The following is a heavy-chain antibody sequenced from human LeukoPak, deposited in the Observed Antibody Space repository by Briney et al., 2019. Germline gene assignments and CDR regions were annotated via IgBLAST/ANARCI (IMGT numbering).Heavy chain of an antibody. J-gene: IGHJ4*02. D-gene: IGHD3-10*01. CDR2: IKQDGSEK. V-gene: IGHV3-7*04. CDR1: GFTFSSYW. CDR3: ARGVYGYGSGSYDY. Sequence: GGSLRLSSAASGFTFSSYWMSWVRQAPGKGLEWVANIKQDGSEKYYVDSVKGRFTISRDNAKNLLYLQMNSLRAEDTAVYYCARGVYGYGSGSYDYWGQGTLVPVSS.